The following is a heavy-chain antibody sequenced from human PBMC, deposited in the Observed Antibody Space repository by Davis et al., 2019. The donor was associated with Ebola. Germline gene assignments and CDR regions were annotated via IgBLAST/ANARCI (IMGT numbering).Heavy chain of an antibody. CDR1: GYTFTSYA. D-gene: IGHD4-17*01. Sequence: ASVKVSCKASGYTFTSYAMHWVRQAPGQRLEWMGWINAGNGNTKYSQKFQGRVTITADESTSTAYMELSSLRSEDTAVYYCARSHHTPVTTMTYFDYWGQGTLVTVSS. CDR3: ARSHHTPVTTMTYFDY. J-gene: IGHJ4*02. CDR2: INAGNGNT. V-gene: IGHV1-3*01.